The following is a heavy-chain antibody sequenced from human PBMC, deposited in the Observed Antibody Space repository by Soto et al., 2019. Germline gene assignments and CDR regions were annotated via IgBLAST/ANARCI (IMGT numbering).Heavy chain of an antibody. J-gene: IGHJ4*02. CDR1: GASFRGYY. D-gene: IGHD2-8*02. V-gene: IGHV4-34*01. CDR2: INHSGST. CDR3: ARDKITGLFDY. Sequence: PSETLSLTCAVYGASFRGYYLPWNRQPPGTGLEWIGEINHSGSTNYNPSLKSRVTISADTSKNQFSLKLTSVTAADTAVYYCARDKITGLFDYWGQGTLVTVS.